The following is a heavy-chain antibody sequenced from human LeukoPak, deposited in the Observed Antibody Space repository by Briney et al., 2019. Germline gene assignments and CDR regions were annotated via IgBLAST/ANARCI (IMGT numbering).Heavy chain of an antibody. D-gene: IGHD2-15*01. CDR3: ARDRRLYVGGGSCYSDY. CDR2: ISSSSSYI. J-gene: IGHJ4*02. Sequence: PGGSLRHSCAASGFTFSSYSMNWVRQAPGKGLEWVSSISSSSSYIYYADSVKGRFTISRDNAKNSLYLQMNSLRAEDTAVYYCARDRRLYVGGGSCYSDYWGQGTLVTVSS. V-gene: IGHV3-21*01. CDR1: GFTFSSYS.